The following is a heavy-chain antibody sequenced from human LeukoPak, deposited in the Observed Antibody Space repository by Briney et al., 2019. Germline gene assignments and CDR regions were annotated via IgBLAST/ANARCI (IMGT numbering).Heavy chain of an antibody. CDR3: ARLVIGTRWFGELFTDLRLYYFDY. CDR2: INHSGST. D-gene: IGHD3-10*01. J-gene: IGHJ4*02. Sequence: LRLSCAASGFTFSDYYMTWIRQPPGKGLEWIGEINHSGSTNYNPSLKSRVTISVDTSKNQFSLKLSSVTAADTAVYYCARLVIGTRWFGELFTDLRLYYFDYWGQGTLVTVSS. CDR1: GFTFSDYY. V-gene: IGHV4-34*01.